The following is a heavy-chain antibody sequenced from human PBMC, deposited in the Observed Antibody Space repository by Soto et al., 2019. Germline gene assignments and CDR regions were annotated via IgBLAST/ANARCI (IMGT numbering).Heavy chain of an antibody. CDR1: GFTFSKYW. V-gene: IGHV3-7*05. CDR2: IKGDGSVK. D-gene: IGHD2-21*01. J-gene: IGHJ3*02. Sequence: EVQLVESGGGLVQPGGSLRLSCIGSGFTFSKYWMTWVRQAPGKGLEWVANIKGDGSVKNLVDSVGGRFAISRDNAKNSMYLKMNSLRAEDMATYFCARDGNYCVGGVCYDVYDIWGQGTMVAVSS. CDR3: ARDGNYCVGGVCYDVYDI.